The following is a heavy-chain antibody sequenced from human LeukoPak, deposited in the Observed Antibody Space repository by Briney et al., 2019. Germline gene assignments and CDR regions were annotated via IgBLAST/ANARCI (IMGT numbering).Heavy chain of an antibody. CDR2: IKQDGSEK. CDR3: AREPTYSSSWYTSCDY. D-gene: IGHD6-13*01. J-gene: IGHJ4*02. Sequence: GGSLRLSCAASGFTFSSYWMSWVRQAPGKGLEWVANIKQDGSEKYYVDSVKGRFTISRDNAKNSLYLQMNSLRAEDTAVYYCAREPTYSSSWYTSCDYWGQGTLVTVSS. CDR1: GFTFSSYW. V-gene: IGHV3-7*01.